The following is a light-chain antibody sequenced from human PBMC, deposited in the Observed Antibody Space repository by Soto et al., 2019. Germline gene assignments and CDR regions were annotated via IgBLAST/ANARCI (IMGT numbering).Light chain of an antibody. Sequence: EIVLTQSPATLSLSPGERATLSCRASQSVNNYLAWYQQRPGQAPRLLIYDASNRATGIPDRFSGGGSGTDFTLTISRLEPEDFAVYYCQQFSSYPLTFGGGTKVDI. CDR2: DAS. V-gene: IGKV3-11*01. CDR1: QSVNNY. J-gene: IGKJ4*01. CDR3: QQFSSYPLT.